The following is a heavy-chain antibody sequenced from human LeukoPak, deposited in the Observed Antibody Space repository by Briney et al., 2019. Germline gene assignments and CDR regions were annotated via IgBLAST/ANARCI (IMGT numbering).Heavy chain of an antibody. CDR3: ARNYYDSYYFDY. J-gene: IGHJ4*02. CDR2: ITRSGDST. Sequence: GGSLRLSCAASGFTFSSYAMSWVRQAPGKGLEWVSAITRSGDSTYYADSVKGRFTISRDNSKNTLYLQMNSLRAEDTAVYYCARNYYDSYYFDYWGQGTLVTVSS. CDR1: GFTFSSYA. D-gene: IGHD3-22*01. V-gene: IGHV3-23*01.